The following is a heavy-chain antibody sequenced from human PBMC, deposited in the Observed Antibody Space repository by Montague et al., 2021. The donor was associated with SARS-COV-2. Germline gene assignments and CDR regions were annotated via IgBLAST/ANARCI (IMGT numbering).Heavy chain of an antibody. D-gene: IGHD2-21*01. CDR1: GDSVTERY. V-gene: IGHV4-4*07. CDR3: IGGDSAKCGI. CDR2: IHPYGDI. Sequence: SETLSLTCTVSGDSVTERYLNWVRQAAGKGLEWIGFIHPYGDIHYNASLKSRVILSRDASKNQFSLTLTSVTAADTAVYCAIGGDSAKCGIWGRGTLVTVSS. J-gene: IGHJ3*02.